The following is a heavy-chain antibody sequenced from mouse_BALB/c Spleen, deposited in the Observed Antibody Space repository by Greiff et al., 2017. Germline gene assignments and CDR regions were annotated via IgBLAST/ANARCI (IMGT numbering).Heavy chain of an antibody. CDR3: ARGITTVVATPFAY. CDR2: ISYSGST. Sequence: EVQLQQSGPGLVKPSQSLSLTCTVTGYSITSDYAWNWIRQFPGNKLEWMGYISYSGSTSSNPSLKSRISITRDTSKNQFFLQLNSVTTEDTATYYCARGITTVVATPFAYWGQGTLVTVSA. J-gene: IGHJ3*01. CDR1: GYSITSDYA. D-gene: IGHD1-1*01. V-gene: IGHV3-2*02.